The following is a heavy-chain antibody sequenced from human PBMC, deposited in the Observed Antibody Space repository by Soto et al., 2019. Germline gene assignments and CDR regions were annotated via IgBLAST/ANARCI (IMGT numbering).Heavy chain of an antibody. J-gene: IGHJ4*02. CDR3: ATAPTDFDS. CDR2: ISGSGGGT. CDR1: GFTFSSYA. Sequence: GGSLRLSCAASGFTFSSYAMSWVRQAPGKGLEWVSGISGSGGGTYYADSVKGRFTISRDNSKNTLYLQMNSLRVDDTAVYYCATAPTDFDSWGQGTLLTVSS. V-gene: IGHV3-23*01.